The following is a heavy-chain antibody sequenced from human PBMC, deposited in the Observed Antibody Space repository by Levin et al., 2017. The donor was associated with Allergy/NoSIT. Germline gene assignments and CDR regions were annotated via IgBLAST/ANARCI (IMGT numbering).Heavy chain of an antibody. CDR2: IKQDGSEK. D-gene: IGHD2-8*01. CDR1: GFTFSSYW. CDR3: AREGLMVYAVMYYYYGMDG. Sequence: GGSLRLSCAASGFTFSSYWMSWVRQAPGKGLEWVANIKQDGSEKYYVDSVKGRFTISRDNAKNSLYLQMNSLRAEDTAVYYCAREGLMVYAVMYYYYGMDGWGQGTTVTVSS. J-gene: IGHJ6*02. V-gene: IGHV3-7*01.